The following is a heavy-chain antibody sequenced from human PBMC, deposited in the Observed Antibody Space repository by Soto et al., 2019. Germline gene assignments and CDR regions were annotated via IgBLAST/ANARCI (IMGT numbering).Heavy chain of an antibody. Sequence: QVQLVESGGGVVQPGQSLRLSCVASGFTFSSYGMDWVRQAPGKGLEWVAIIWNDGTNQYYGDSVKGRFFISRDNGKNTVYLQMTNLRVEDTALYYCARGGLTVAALPFDYWGQGTRVTVSS. V-gene: IGHV3-33*01. D-gene: IGHD6-19*01. J-gene: IGHJ4*02. CDR3: ARGGLTVAALPFDY. CDR2: IWNDGTNQ. CDR1: GFTFSSYG.